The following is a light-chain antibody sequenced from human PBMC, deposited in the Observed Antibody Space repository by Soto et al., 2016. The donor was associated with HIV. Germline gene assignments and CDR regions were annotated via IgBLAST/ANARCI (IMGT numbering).Light chain of an antibody. CDR1: NIGSKS. Sequence: SYELTQPPSVSVAPGKTATITCGGNNIGSKSVHWYQQKPGQAPVLVVYDDRDRPSGIPERFSGSNSGNTATLTISRVEAGDEADYYCQVWDSSSDHVVFGGGTKLTVL. CDR3: QVWDSSSDHVV. J-gene: IGLJ3*02. CDR2: DDR. V-gene: IGLV3-21*03.